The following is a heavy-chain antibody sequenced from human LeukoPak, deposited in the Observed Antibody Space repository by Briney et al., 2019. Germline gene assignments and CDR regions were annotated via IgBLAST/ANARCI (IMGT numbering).Heavy chain of an antibody. CDR1: GGSFSGYY. CDR2: IYYSGST. D-gene: IGHD3-9*01. J-gene: IGHJ4*02. CDR3: ARMTVPEYDILAGLFDY. Sequence: SETLSLTCAVYGGSFSGYYWSWIRQPPGKGLEWIGYIYYSGSTNYNPSLKSRVTISVDTSKNQFSLKLSSVTAADTAGYYCARMTVPEYDILAGLFDYWGQGTLVTVSS. V-gene: IGHV4-59*08.